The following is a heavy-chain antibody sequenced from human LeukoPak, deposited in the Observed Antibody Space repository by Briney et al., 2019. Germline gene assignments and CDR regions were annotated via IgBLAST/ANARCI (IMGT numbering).Heavy chain of an antibody. CDR3: ARVDGYYDSSGYSGYNWFDP. V-gene: IGHV1-18*01. CDR1: GYTLTELS. Sequence: ASVKVSCKVSGYTLTELSMHWVRQAPGQGLEWMGWISAYNGNTNYAQKLQGRVTMTTDTSTSTAYMELRSLRSDDTAVYYCARVDGYYDSSGYSGYNWFDPWGQGTLVTVSS. CDR2: ISAYNGNT. D-gene: IGHD3-22*01. J-gene: IGHJ5*02.